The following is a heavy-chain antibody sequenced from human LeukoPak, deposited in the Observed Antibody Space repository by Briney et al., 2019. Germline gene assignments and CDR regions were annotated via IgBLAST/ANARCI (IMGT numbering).Heavy chain of an antibody. CDR1: GFTFSTYG. D-gene: IGHD5-18*01. CDR2: IRYDGNNK. Sequence: GGSLRLSCAASGFTFSTYGMHWARQAPGKGLEWVAFIRYDGNNKYYADSVKGRFTISRDNSRNTVYLQMDSLRAEDSAVYYCAKNAGYSYGLYYFDYWGQGTLVTVSS. CDR3: AKNAGYSYGLYYFDY. J-gene: IGHJ4*02. V-gene: IGHV3-30*02.